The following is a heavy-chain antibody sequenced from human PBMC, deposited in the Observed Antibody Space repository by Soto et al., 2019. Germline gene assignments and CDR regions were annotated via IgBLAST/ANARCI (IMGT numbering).Heavy chain of an antibody. J-gene: IGHJ5*01. CDR1: RGAFGDYW. V-gene: IGHV3-74*01. CDR3: ARDVPHHWFDS. Sequence: EVQLVESGGGLVQPGGSLRLSCEASRGAFGDYWMHWVRQAPGKGLVWVSRINRDANDIIYADSVKGRFTASRDNAKNMVFQQVKSLRDEDTAVYYCARDVPHHWFDSWGPGTLVTVSS. D-gene: IGHD3-10*02. CDR2: INRDANDI.